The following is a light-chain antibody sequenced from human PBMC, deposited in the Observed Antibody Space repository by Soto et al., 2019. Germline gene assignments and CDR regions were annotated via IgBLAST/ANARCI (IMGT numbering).Light chain of an antibody. V-gene: IGLV2-14*01. Sequence: QSVLTQPASVSGSPGQSITISCTGTITDIGAYNYVSWYQQHPGKAPKLLIYGVSSRPSGVSNRFSGFKSGNAAYLTISGLQADDEAEYYCAVWDDSLNAWVFGGGTKVTVL. CDR2: GVS. CDR3: AVWDDSLNAWV. CDR1: ITDIGAYNY. J-gene: IGLJ3*02.